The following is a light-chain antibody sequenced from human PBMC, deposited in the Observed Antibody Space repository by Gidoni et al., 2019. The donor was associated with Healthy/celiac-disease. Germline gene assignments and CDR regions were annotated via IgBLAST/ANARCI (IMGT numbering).Light chain of an antibody. CDR2: LGS. V-gene: IGKV2-28*01. J-gene: IGKJ2*01. Sequence: DIVMTQSPLSLPVTPGEPASISCKSSQSLLHSNGYNYLDWYLQKPGQSPQLLSYLGSNRASGVPDRFSGSGSGTDFTLKISRVEAEDVGVYYCMQALQTPYTFGQGTKLELK. CDR3: MQALQTPYT. CDR1: QSLLHSNGYNY.